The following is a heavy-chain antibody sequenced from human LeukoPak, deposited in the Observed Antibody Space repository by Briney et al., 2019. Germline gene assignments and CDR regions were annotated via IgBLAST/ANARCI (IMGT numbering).Heavy chain of an antibody. CDR2: INPSGGST. V-gene: IGHV1-46*01. J-gene: IGHJ4*02. CDR1: GYTFTTYY. D-gene: IGHD3-22*01. Sequence: EASVKVSCKTSGYTFTTYYMHWVRQAPGQGLEWMGIINPSGGSTTYAQKVQGRVTMTTDTSTSTAYMELRSLRSDDTAVYHCARERVDYYDSSGYYYLWGQGTLVTVSS. CDR3: ARERVDYYDSSGYYYL.